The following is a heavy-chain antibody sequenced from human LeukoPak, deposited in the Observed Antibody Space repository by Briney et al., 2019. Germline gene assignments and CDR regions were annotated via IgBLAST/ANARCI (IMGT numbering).Heavy chain of an antibody. CDR1: GFTFSSYA. CDR3: AKELMRLDVGEGDPAFDY. D-gene: IGHD3-16*01. J-gene: IGHJ4*02. Sequence: GGSLRLSCAASGFTFSSYAMSWVRQAPGKGLEWVSAISGSGGSTYYADSVKGRFTIFRDNSKNTLYLQMNSLRAEDTAVYYCAKELMRLDVGEGDPAFDYWGQGTLVTVSS. CDR2: ISGSGGST. V-gene: IGHV3-23*01.